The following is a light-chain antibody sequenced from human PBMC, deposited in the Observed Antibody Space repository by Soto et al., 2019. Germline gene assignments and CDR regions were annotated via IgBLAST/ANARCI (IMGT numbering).Light chain of an antibody. J-gene: IGLJ2*01. Sequence: QSALTQPASVSGSPGQSITISCTGTSSDVGSWNFVSWYQQHPGKAPRLIIYEVTKRPSGVSNRFSGSKSANTASLTISGLQAEDEAEYCCSSYAGSSTVVFGGGTKLTVL. CDR1: SSDVGSWNF. V-gene: IGLV2-23*02. CDR3: SSYAGSSTVV. CDR2: EVT.